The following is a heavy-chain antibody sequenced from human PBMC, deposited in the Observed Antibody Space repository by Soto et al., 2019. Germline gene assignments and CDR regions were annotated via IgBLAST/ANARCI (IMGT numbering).Heavy chain of an antibody. CDR3: ARVGSSGYYSLFDY. CDR2: IYYSGST. V-gene: IGHV4-59*01. J-gene: IGHJ4*02. D-gene: IGHD3-22*01. CDR1: GGSISSYY. Sequence: SETLSLTCTVPGGSISSYYWSWIRQPPGKGLEWIGYIYYSGSTNYNPSLKSRVTISVDTSKNQFSLKLSSVTAADTAVYYCARVGSSGYYSLFDYWGQGTLVTVSS.